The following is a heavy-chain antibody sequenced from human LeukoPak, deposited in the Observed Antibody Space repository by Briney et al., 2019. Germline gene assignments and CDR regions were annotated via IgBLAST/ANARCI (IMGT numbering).Heavy chain of an antibody. V-gene: IGHV4-39*01. CDR1: GGSISNTNYY. CDR2: IYYSGST. J-gene: IGHJ4*02. CDR3: ARLPSSRAGYYFDY. D-gene: IGHD3-10*01. Sequence: SETLSLTCTVSGGSISNTNYYWGWIRQPPGKGLEWIGSIYYSGSTYYNPSLKSRVTISVDTSKYQFSLKLSSVTAADTAVYYCARLPSSRAGYYFDYWGLGTLVTVSS.